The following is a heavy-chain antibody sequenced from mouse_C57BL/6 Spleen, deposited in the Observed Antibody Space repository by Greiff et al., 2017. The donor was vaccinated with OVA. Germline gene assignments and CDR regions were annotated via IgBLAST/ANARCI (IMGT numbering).Heavy chain of an antibody. Sequence: VQLKESGGGLVKPGGSLKLSCAASGFTFSDYGMHWVRQAPEKGLEWVAYISSGSSTIYYADTVKGRFTISRDNAKNTLFLQMTSLRSEDTAMYYCATHYYGSLGAYWGQGTLVTVSA. CDR3: ATHYYGSLGAY. CDR2: ISSGSSTI. D-gene: IGHD1-1*01. J-gene: IGHJ3*01. CDR1: GFTFSDYG. V-gene: IGHV5-17*01.